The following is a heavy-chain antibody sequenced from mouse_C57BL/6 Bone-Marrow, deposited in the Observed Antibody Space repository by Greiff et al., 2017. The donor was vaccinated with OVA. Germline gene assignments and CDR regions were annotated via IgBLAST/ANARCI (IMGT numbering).Heavy chain of an antibody. CDR2: ISDGGSYT. D-gene: IGHD1-1*01. J-gene: IGHJ2*01. CDR1: GFTFSSYA. CDR3: ARGGITTVVARFDY. Sequence: EVMLVESGGGLVKPGGSLKLSCAASGFTFSSYAMSWVRQTPEKRLEWVATISDGGSYTYYPDNVKGRFTISRDNAKNNLYLQMSHLKSEDTAMDYCARGGITTVVARFDYWGQGTTLTVSS. V-gene: IGHV5-4*03.